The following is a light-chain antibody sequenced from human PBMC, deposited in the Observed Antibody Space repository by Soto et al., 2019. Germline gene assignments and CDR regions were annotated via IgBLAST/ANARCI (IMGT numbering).Light chain of an antibody. Sequence: QAVVSQPPSASASLGASVTLTCTLSSGYSDYKVDWYQQRPGKGPQFVMRAGTGGIVGSRGDGIPDRFSALGSGLNRYLIIKNIQEEDESDYHCGADHGSGSNFVVFGGGTKLTVL. CDR1: SGYSDYK. CDR3: GADHGSGSNFVV. V-gene: IGLV9-49*01. J-gene: IGLJ2*01. CDR2: AGTGGIVG.